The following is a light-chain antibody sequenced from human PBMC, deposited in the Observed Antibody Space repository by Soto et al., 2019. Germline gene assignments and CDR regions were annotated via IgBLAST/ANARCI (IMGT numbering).Light chain of an antibody. J-gene: IGLJ1*01. V-gene: IGLV2-14*01. CDR3: GSYTSSSSYV. CDR2: EVS. Sequence: QSVLTQPASVSGSPGQSITISCTGTSSDVGGYNYVSWYQQHPGKAPKLMIYEVSSRPSGVSNRFSGSKSGNTASLTISGLQAEDEADYYCGSYTSSSSYVFGTGTKVTVL. CDR1: SSDVGGYNY.